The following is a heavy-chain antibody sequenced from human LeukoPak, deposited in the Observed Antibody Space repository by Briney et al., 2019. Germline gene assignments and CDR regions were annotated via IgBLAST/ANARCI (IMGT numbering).Heavy chain of an antibody. J-gene: IGHJ3*02. CDR3: ARAITVTTVDVFDI. V-gene: IGHV4-4*07. CDR1: GGSISSYY. CDR2: IYTSGTT. D-gene: IGHD4-17*01. Sequence: SETLSLTCTVSGGSISSYYWSWIRQPAGKGLEWIGRIYTSGTTNYNPSLKSRVTMSVDTSKNQFSLKLSSVTAADTAVYHCARAITVTTVDVFDIWGQGTMVTVSS.